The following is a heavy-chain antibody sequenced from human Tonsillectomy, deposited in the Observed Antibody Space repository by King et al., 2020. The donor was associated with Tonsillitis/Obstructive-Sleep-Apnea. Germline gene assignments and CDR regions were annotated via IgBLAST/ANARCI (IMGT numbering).Heavy chain of an antibody. CDR1: GFIFSSYS. D-gene: IGHD2-21*02. CDR2: ISYSGNTI. CDR3: ARERTHPVTNAFDV. J-gene: IGHJ3*01. V-gene: IGHV3-48*02. Sequence: VQLVESGGGLVQPGGSLRLSCAASGFIFSSYSMNWVRQAPGKGLEWVSYISYSGNTIFYADSVKGRFTISRDNAKNSLYLQMNSLRDEDTAVYYCARERTHPVTNAFDVWGQGTMVTVSS.